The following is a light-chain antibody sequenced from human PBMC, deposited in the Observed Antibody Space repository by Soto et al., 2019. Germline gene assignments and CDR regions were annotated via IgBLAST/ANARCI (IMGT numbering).Light chain of an antibody. Sequence: QSVLTQPPSVSGAPGQRVTISCTGSSSNIGAGHVVHWYQQFPGRAPHLLIYGSSNRPSGVPDRFSGSKSGTSASLAITGLQAEDEADYSCQSYDNGLSASVFGGGTKLTVL. CDR2: GSS. CDR1: SSNIGAGHV. CDR3: QSYDNGLSASV. V-gene: IGLV1-40*01. J-gene: IGLJ2*01.